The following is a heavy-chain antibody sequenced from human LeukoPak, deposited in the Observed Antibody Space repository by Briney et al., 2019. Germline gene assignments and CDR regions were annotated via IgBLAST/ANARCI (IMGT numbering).Heavy chain of an antibody. Sequence: PGGSLRLSCAASGFTVSSNYMSWVRQAPGKGLEWVSVIYSGGSTYYADSVKGRFTISRDNSKNTLYLQMNSLRAEDTAVYYCARDTDYSYFDYWGQGTLVTVSS. J-gene: IGHJ4*02. V-gene: IGHV3-66*01. CDR3: ARDTDYSYFDY. CDR1: GFTVSSNY. D-gene: IGHD5-12*01. CDR2: IYSGGST.